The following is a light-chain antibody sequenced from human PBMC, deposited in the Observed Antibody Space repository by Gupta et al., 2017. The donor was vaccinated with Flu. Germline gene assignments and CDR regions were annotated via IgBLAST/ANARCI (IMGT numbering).Light chain of an antibody. J-gene: IGLJ3*02. CDR2: VNDDGSN. Sequence: KITCTLDSENNTGGIGWHQQQQTKGPGYVMKVNDDGSNRKGDDSTDRFSGSSSGAARNLTISHVQAEDDDEYYCQTWGSGFQVFGEGTKLTVL. CDR1: SENNTGG. V-gene: IGLV4-69*01. CDR3: QTWGSGFQV.